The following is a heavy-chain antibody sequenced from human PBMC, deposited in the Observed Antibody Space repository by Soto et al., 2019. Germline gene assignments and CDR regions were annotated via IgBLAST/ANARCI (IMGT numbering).Heavy chain of an antibody. Sequence: QVQLQESGPGLVKPSQTLSLTCTVSGGSISSGDYYWSWIRQPPGKSLEWIGYIYYSGTTYYNPSLKLRVTISVDTSKKQFSMKLSSVTAADTAVYYCASDNEAVTEPRYFDYWGQGTLVTVSS. CDR2: IYYSGTT. CDR3: ASDNEAVTEPRYFDY. V-gene: IGHV4-30-4*01. J-gene: IGHJ4*02. D-gene: IGHD4-17*01. CDR1: GGSISSGDYY.